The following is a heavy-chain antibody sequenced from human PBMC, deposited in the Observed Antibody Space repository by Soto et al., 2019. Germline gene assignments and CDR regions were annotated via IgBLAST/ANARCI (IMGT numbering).Heavy chain of an antibody. CDR2: ISAYNGNT. D-gene: IGHD3-22*01. CDR1: GYTFTSYG. Sequence: AASVKVSCKASGYTFTSYGIGWVRQAPGQGLEWMGWISAYNGNTNYAQKLQGRVTMTTDTSTSTAYMELRSLRSDDTAVYYCARVGIVVVIEGGHFDYWGQGTLVTVSS. V-gene: IGHV1-18*04. J-gene: IGHJ4*02. CDR3: ARVGIVVVIEGGHFDY.